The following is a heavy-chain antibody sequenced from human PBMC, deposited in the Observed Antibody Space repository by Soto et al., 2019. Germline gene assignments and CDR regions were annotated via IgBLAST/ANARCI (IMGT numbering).Heavy chain of an antibody. Sequence: EVQLLESGGGLVQPGGSLRLSCAASGFIFSNYAMSWVRQAPGKGPEWVSSISDSGNYIEYADSVEGRFTISRDNSKNTLYLQMSNVRAEDTARYYCAKDPQTWGSIWFDPWGQGTQVTVSS. CDR1: GFIFSNYA. V-gene: IGHV3-23*01. CDR2: ISDSGNYI. J-gene: IGHJ5*02. D-gene: IGHD7-27*01. CDR3: AKDPQTWGSIWFDP.